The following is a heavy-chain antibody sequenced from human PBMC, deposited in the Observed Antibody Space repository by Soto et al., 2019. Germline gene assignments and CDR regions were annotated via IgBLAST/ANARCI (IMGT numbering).Heavy chain of an antibody. CDR1: GGSISSSSYY. V-gene: IGHV4-39*01. CDR3: ARARDYYDSSGYYYGGAFDI. D-gene: IGHD3-22*01. Sequence: SETLSLTCTVSGGSISSSSYYWGWIRQPPGKGLEWIGSIYYSGSTYYNPSLKSRVTISVDTSKNQFSLKLSSVTAADTAVYYCARARDYYDSSGYYYGGAFDIWGQGTMVTVSS. J-gene: IGHJ3*02. CDR2: IYYSGST.